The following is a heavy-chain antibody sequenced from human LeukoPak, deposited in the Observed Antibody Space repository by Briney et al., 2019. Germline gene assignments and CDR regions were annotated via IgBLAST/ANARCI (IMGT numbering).Heavy chain of an antibody. J-gene: IGHJ4*02. CDR3: ARWGHILTGYYPTYYFDY. D-gene: IGHD3-9*01. Sequence: GASVKVSCKASGYTFTSYYMHWVRQAPGQGLEWMGIINPSGGSTSYAQKFQGRVTMTRDTSTSTVYMELSSLRSEDTAVYYCARWGHILTGYYPTYYFDYWGQGTLVTVSS. V-gene: IGHV1-46*01. CDR2: INPSGGST. CDR1: GYTFTSYY.